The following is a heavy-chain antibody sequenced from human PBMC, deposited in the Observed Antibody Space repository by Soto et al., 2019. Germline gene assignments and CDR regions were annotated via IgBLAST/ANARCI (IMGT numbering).Heavy chain of an antibody. Sequence: QVQLVESGGGVVQPGRSLRLSCAASGFTFSSYGMHWVRQAPGKGLEWVAVIWYDGSNKYYADSVKGRFTISRDNSKNTLDLQMHSLRAEDTAVYYCATTSYGSGVDFDYWGQGTLVTVSS. CDR2: IWYDGSNK. J-gene: IGHJ4*02. CDR1: GFTFSSYG. D-gene: IGHD3-10*01. V-gene: IGHV3-33*01. CDR3: ATTSYGSGVDFDY.